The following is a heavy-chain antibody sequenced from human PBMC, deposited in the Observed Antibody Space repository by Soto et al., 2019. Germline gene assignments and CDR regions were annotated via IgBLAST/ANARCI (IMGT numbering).Heavy chain of an antibody. D-gene: IGHD2-15*01. CDR1: GYTFTSYG. V-gene: IGHV1-18*01. CDR2: ISAYNGNT. Sequence: ASVKVSCKASGYTFTSYGISWVRQAPGQGLEWMGWISAYNGNTNYAQKLQGRVTMTTDTSTSTAYMELRSLRSDDTAVYYCAGIVYCSGGSCYGGWFDPWGQGTLVTVSS. J-gene: IGHJ5*02. CDR3: AGIVYCSGGSCYGGWFDP.